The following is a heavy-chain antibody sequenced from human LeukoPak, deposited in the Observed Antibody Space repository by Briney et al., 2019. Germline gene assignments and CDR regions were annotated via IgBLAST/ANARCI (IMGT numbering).Heavy chain of an antibody. CDR1: GFTFSSYA. CDR2: ISGSGGST. V-gene: IGHV3-23*01. J-gene: IGHJ5*02. CDR3: AKDLVSAPAGDFDP. Sequence: GGSLRLSCAASGFTFSSYAMNWVRQAPGNGLEWVSAISGSGGSTYYADSVKGRFTISRDNSKNTLYLQMNSLRAEDTAVYYCAKDLVSAPAGDFDPWGQGTLVTVSS. D-gene: IGHD3-16*01.